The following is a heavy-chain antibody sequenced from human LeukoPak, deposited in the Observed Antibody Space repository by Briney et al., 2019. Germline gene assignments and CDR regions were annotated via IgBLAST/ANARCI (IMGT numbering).Heavy chain of an antibody. D-gene: IGHD1-26*01. CDR2: IYYSGST. V-gene: IGHV4-31*03. Sequence: SETLSLTCTVSGGSISSGGYYWSWIRQHPGKGLEWIGYIYYSGSTFYNPSLKSRVTISADTSKNQFSLKLSSVTAADTAVYYCARENRWSYYGAFDIWGQGTILTVSS. CDR3: ARENRWSYYGAFDI. J-gene: IGHJ3*02. CDR1: GGSISSGGYY.